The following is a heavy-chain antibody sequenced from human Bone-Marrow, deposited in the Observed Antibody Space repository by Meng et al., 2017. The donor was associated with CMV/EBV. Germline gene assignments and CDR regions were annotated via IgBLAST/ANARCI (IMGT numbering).Heavy chain of an antibody. CDR1: GYTFTGYY. CDR3: ARVLLVTMVGGNWFDP. Sequence: ASVKVSCKASGYTFTGYYMHWVRQAPGQGLEWMGWIYPKSGGTNYAQKFQGRIIMTRETSISTAYMELSGLRSDDTAVYYCARVLLVTMVGGNWFDPWGQGTLVTVYS. J-gene: IGHJ5*02. CDR2: IYPKSGGT. V-gene: IGHV1-2*02. D-gene: IGHD4/OR15-4a*01.